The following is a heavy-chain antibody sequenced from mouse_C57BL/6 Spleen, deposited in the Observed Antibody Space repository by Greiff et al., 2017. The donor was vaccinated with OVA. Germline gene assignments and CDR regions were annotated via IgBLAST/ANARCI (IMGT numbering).Heavy chain of an antibody. Sequence: EVQGVESGGGLVQPGGSLKLSCAASGFTFSDYYMYWVRQTPEKRLEWVAYISNGGGSTYYPDTVKGRFTISRDNAKNTLYLQMSRLKSEDTAMYYCARLHYSYFDYWGQGTTLTVSS. V-gene: IGHV5-12*01. CDR1: GFTFSDYY. CDR3: ARLHYSYFDY. CDR2: ISNGGGST. J-gene: IGHJ2*01. D-gene: IGHD1-2*01.